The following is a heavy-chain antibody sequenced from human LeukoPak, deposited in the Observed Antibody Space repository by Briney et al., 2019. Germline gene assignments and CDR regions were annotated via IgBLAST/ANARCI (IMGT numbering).Heavy chain of an antibody. CDR1: GLTFSSHW. V-gene: IGHV3-23*01. Sequence: GGSLRLSCAASGLTFSSHWMHWVRQAPGKGLEWVSAISGSGGSTYYADSVKGRFTISRDNSKNTLYLQMNSLRAEDTAVYYCAKGGPINWFDPWGQGTLVTVSS. D-gene: IGHD2-21*01. J-gene: IGHJ5*02. CDR3: AKGGPINWFDP. CDR2: ISGSGGST.